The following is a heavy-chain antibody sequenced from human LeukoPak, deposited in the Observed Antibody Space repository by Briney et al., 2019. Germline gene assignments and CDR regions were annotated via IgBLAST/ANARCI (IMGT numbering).Heavy chain of an antibody. CDR2: INHSGST. CDR1: GGSFSGYY. CDR3: ARVSGYDYVWGSYRSLRTTFFDY. Sequence: SETLSLTCAVYGGSFSGYYWSWIREPPGPGLEWSGEINHSGSTNDNPALKSRVTIYVDTSKNQFSLKLSSVTAADTAVYYCARVSGYDYVWGSYRSLRTTFFDYWGQGTLVTVSS. D-gene: IGHD3-16*02. J-gene: IGHJ4*02. V-gene: IGHV4-34*01.